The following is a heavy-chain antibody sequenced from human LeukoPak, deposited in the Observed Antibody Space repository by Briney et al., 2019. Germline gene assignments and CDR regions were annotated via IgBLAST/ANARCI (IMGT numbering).Heavy chain of an antibody. Sequence: PGGSLRLSCAASGFTFSSYAMSWVRQAPGKGLEWVAVMWNDGITGKYADSVRGRFRVSRDNSKNTVYLQMDSLRPDDTSVYYCARDGSGWSSDYWGQGTLVTVSS. CDR2: MWNDGITG. D-gene: IGHD6-19*01. CDR1: GFTFSSYA. J-gene: IGHJ4*02. CDR3: ARDGSGWSSDY. V-gene: IGHV3-33*08.